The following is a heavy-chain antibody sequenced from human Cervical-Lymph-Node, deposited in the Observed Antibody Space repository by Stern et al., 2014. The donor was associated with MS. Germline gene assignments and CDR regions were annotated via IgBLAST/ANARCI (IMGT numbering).Heavy chain of an antibody. D-gene: IGHD6-13*01. Sequence: EVQLVESGGGLVQPGGSLRLSCAVSGFTFSSYAVGWVRQAPGKGLEWVSGISGSGGSTYYADSGKGRVTISRNNSKNTLYLQMNSLRAEDTAVYYCAKASSVAAAGTWFDYWGQGTLVTVSS. CDR2: ISGSGGST. CDR3: AKASSVAAAGTWFDY. CDR1: GFTFSSYA. V-gene: IGHV3-23*04. J-gene: IGHJ4*02.